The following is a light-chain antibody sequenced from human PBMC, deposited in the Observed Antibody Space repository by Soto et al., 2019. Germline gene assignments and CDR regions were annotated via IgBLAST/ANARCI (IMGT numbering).Light chain of an antibody. V-gene: IGKV1-5*01. CDR1: QSIDRW. J-gene: IGKJ1*01. Sequence: DMQMTQAPSTLCASIGYRFTITCRASQSIDRWLAWYQQRPGKAPKILIYHASSLETGVPSRFSGSGSGTEFTLTISRLQTDDFATYYCQQYTSYGTFGQGTKVDIK. CDR3: QQYTSYGT. CDR2: HAS.